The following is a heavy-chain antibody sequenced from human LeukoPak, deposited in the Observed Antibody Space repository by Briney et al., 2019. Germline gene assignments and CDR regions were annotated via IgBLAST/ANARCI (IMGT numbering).Heavy chain of an antibody. J-gene: IGHJ4*02. CDR1: GFTFSSYA. Sequence: GRSLRLSCAASGFTFSSYAMHWVRQAPGKGLEWVAVISYDGSNKYYADSVKGRFTISRDNSKNMLYLQINSLRAEDTAVYYCARDRNYFEALHRSYWGQGTLVTVSS. D-gene: IGHD3-10*01. CDR3: ARDRNYFEALHRSY. CDR2: ISYDGSNK. V-gene: IGHV3-30*04.